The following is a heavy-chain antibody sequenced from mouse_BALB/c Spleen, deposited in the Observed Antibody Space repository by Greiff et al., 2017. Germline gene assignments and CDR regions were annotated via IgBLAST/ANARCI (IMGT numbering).Heavy chain of an antibody. J-gene: IGHJ2*01. CDR1: GYTFTSYW. CDR2: IDPSDSYT. V-gene: IGHV1-69*02. D-gene: IGHD2-1*01. CDR3: ARGNGDY. Sequence: QVQLQQPGAELVKPGASVKLSCKASGYTFTSYWMHWVKQRPGQGLEWIGEIDPSDSYTNYDQKFKGKATLTVDKSSSTAYMQLSSLTSEDSAVYYCARGNGDYWGQGTTLTVSS.